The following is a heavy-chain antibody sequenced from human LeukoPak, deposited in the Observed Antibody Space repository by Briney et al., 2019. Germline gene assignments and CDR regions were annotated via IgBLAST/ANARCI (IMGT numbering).Heavy chain of an antibody. CDR1: GYTFTSYA. D-gene: IGHD6-19*01. Sequence: SVKVSCKASGYTFTSYAISWVRQAPGQGLEWMGRIIPILGIANYAQKFQGRVTITADKSTSTAYMELSSLRSEDTAVYYCARNSGWDPYHFDYWGQGTLVTVSS. CDR2: IIPILGIA. J-gene: IGHJ4*02. V-gene: IGHV1-69*04. CDR3: ARNSGWDPYHFDY.